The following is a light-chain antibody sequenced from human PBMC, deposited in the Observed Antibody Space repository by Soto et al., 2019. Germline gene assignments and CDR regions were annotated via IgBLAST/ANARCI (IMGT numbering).Light chain of an antibody. V-gene: IGKV3-20*01. CDR1: QSVSRDS. CDR3: QYYGSSPHT. Sequence: EIVLTQSPATLSLSPGGRATLSCRASQSVSRDSLAWYQHKPGQAPRFLLYGASTRATGIPDRFSGGGSGTDFSLTISRLEPEDFAVYYCQYYGSSPHTFGGGTKVEIK. CDR2: GAS. J-gene: IGKJ4*01.